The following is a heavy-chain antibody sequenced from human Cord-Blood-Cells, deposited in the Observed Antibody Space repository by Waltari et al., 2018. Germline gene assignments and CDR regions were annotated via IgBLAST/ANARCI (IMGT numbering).Heavy chain of an antibody. J-gene: IGHJ2*01. Sequence: EVQLVESGGGLVQPGGSLRLSCAASGFTFSSYSMNWVRHAPGKWLEWVSYISSSSSTRYYADSVKGRFTISRDNAKNSLYLQMNSLRAEDTAVYYCARDQRAGTTGWYFDLWGRGTLVTVSS. CDR3: ARDQRAGTTGWYFDL. CDR2: ISSSSSTR. CDR1: GFTFSSYS. V-gene: IGHV3-48*01. D-gene: IGHD1-7*01.